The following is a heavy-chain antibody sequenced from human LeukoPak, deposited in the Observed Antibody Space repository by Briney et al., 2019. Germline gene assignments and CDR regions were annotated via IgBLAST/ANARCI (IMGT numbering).Heavy chain of an antibody. V-gene: IGHV3-15*01. CDR2: IKSKTDGGTP. J-gene: IGHJ6*02. D-gene: IGHD4-17*01. CDR1: GFTFSNAW. CDR3: TTASDYGNYYHGMDV. Sequence: PGGSLRLSCAASGFTFSNAWMNWVRQAPGKGLEWVGRIKSKTDGGTPDYAAPVKGRFTISRDDSQNTLYLQMNSLTTEDTAVYYCTTASDYGNYYHGMDVWGQGTTVTVSS.